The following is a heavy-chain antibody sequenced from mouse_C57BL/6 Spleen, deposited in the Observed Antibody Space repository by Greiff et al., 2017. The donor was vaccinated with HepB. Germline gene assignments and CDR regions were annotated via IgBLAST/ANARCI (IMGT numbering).Heavy chain of an antibody. CDR1: GFNIKDYY. D-gene: IGHD1-1*01. Sequence: VHVKQSGAELVRPGASVKLSCTASGFNIKDYYMHWVKQRPEQGLEWIGRIDPEDGDTEYAPKFQGKATMTADTSSNTAYLQLSSLTSEDTAVYYCTRKSYGSSRFAYWGQGTLVTVSA. V-gene: IGHV14-1*01. CDR3: TRKSYGSSRFAY. J-gene: IGHJ3*01. CDR2: IDPEDGDT.